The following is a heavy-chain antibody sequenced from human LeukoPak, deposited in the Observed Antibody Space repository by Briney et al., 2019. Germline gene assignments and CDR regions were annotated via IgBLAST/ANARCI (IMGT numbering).Heavy chain of an antibody. J-gene: IGHJ3*02. CDR1: GFTFSSYS. CDR2: ISSSGSTI. D-gene: IGHD3-10*01. Sequence: GGSLRLSCAASGFTFSSYSMNWVRQAPGKGLEWVSYISSSGSTIYYADSVKGRFTISRDNAKNSLYLQMNSLRAEDTAVYYCARDRESLAFDIWGQGTMVTVSS. V-gene: IGHV3-48*04. CDR3: ARDRESLAFDI.